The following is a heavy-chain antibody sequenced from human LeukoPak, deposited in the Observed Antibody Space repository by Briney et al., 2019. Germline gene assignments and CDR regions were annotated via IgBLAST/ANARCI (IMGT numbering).Heavy chain of an antibody. CDR2: IWYDGSSK. CDR3: AKDSCSGGRCYSSPYDAFDV. V-gene: IGHV3-30*02. J-gene: IGHJ3*01. D-gene: IGHD2-15*01. Sequence: GGPLRLSCAASGFTFTICGILWVRKAPGKALEWVAFIWYDGSSKYYADFVKARFTLSRDSSKNTLYLQMNSLRPEDTAVYYCAKDSCSGGRCYSSPYDAFDVWGQGTMVTVSS. CDR1: GFTFTICG.